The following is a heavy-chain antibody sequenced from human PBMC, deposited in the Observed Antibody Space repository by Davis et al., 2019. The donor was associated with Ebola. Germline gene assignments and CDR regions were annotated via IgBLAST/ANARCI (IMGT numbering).Heavy chain of an antibody. Sequence: GESLKISCAASGFTFSGSAMHWVRQAPGQGLEWMGWISAYNGNTNYAQKLQGRVTMTTDTSTSTAYMELRSLRSDDTAVYYCARDPGSSWRQFDYWGQGTLVTVSS. V-gene: IGHV1-18*01. D-gene: IGHD6-13*01. CDR2: ISAYNGNT. CDR1: GFTFSGSA. J-gene: IGHJ4*02. CDR3: ARDPGSSWRQFDY.